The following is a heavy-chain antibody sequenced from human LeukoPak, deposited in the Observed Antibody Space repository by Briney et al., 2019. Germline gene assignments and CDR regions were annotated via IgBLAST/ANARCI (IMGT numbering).Heavy chain of an antibody. CDR2: ISSSSSTI. D-gene: IGHD2-2*01. V-gene: IGHV3-48*04. J-gene: IGHJ3*02. Sequence: GGSLRLSCAASGFTFSSYSMNWVRQAPGKGLEWVSYISSSSSTIYYADSVKGRSTISRDNAKNPLYLQMNSLRAEDTAVYYCARDMADIVVVPTAIPYPDAFDIWGQGTMVTVSS. CDR1: GFTFSSYS. CDR3: ARDMADIVVVPTAIPYPDAFDI.